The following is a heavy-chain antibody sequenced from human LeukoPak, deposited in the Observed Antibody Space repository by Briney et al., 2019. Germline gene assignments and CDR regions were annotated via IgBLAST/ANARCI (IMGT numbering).Heavy chain of an antibody. D-gene: IGHD4-23*01. CDR1: GYTFTSYY. V-gene: IGHV1-46*01. CDR2: INPSGGST. J-gene: IGHJ4*02. Sequence: ASVTVSCKASGYTFTSYYMHWVRQAPGQGLEWMGIINPSGGSTSYAQKFQGRVTMTRDMSTSTVYMELSSLRSEDTAVYYCARDYDGGEGFDYWGQGTLVTVSS. CDR3: ARDYDGGEGFDY.